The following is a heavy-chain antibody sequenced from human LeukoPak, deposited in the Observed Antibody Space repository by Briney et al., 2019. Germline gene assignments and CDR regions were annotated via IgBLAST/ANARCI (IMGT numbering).Heavy chain of an antibody. CDR2: IYTSGST. D-gene: IGHD4-17*01. V-gene: IGHV4-61*02. CDR1: GGSISSGSYY. CDR3: ARDGGRGVTRLAYFDY. J-gene: IGHJ4*02. Sequence: SQTLSLTCTVSGGSISSGSYYWSWIRQPAGKGLEWIGRIYTSGSTNYNPSLKSRVTISVDTSKNQFSLKLSSVTAADTAVYYCARDGGRGVTRLAYFDYWGQGTLVTVSS.